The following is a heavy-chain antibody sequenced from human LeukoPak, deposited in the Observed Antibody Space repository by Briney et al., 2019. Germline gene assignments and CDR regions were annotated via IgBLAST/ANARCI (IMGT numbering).Heavy chain of an antibody. V-gene: IGHV3-23*01. CDR1: GFTFSSYA. J-gene: IGHJ4*02. CDR3: AKVLGITIFGVVTPGEFDY. CDR2: ISGSGGST. Sequence: GGSLRLSCVASGFTFSSYAMSWVRQAPGKGLEWVSAISGSGGSTYYADSVKGRFTISRDNSKNTLYLQMNSLRAEDTAVYYCAKVLGITIFGVVTPGEFDYWGQGTLVTVSS. D-gene: IGHD3-3*01.